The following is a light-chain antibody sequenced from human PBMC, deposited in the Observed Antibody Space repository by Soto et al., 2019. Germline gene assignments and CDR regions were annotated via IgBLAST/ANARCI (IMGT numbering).Light chain of an antibody. Sequence: EMLLPHSPGPVSLSPGERATLSCRASQSVSSQLAWYQQKPGQAPRLLIYDTSNRATGIPARFSGIGSGTDFTLTISSLEPEDFAVYYCQQRSNWPLTFGPGTKVDIK. CDR3: QQRSNWPLT. J-gene: IGKJ3*01. CDR2: DTS. CDR1: QSVSSQ. V-gene: IGKV3-11*01.